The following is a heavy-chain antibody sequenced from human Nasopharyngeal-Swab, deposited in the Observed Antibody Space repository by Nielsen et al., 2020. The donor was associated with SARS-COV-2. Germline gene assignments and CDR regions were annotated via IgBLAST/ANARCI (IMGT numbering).Heavy chain of an antibody. D-gene: IGHD3-16*01. CDR2: ISSAGIST. CDR1: GFSFSNCA. CDR3: AKDPWGAVYYYFED. J-gene: IGHJ4*01. Sequence: GESLKISCAASGFSFSNCAMSWVRQAPGKGLGWVSTISSAGISTYYADSVKGRFTVSRDNSKHTLYLQLNSLRAEDTAVYYCAKDPWGAVYYYFEDWGHGTLVTVSS. V-gene: IGHV3-23*01.